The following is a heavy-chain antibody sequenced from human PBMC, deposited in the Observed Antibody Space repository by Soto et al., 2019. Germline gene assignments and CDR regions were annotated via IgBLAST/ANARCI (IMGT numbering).Heavy chain of an antibody. CDR2: INDSGNI. CDR1: GGSLSGYQ. Sequence: QVQLQQCGAGLLKPSETLSLTCAVYGGSLSGYQWTWIRQTPGKGLEWIGEINDSGNINYNPSLKSRVTILLDTPRKQISLKLSSVTAADSAVYYCARGLILWFGELSRRGGYYYDMDVWGKWTTVTVSS. CDR3: ARGLILWFGELSRRGGYYYDMDV. D-gene: IGHD3-10*01. J-gene: IGHJ6*03. V-gene: IGHV4-34*01.